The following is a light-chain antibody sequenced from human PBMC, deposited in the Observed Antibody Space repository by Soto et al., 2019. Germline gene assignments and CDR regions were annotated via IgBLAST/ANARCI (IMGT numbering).Light chain of an antibody. CDR1: QSVNTN. V-gene: IGKV3-15*01. CDR3: QQYDNWPPWT. J-gene: IGKJ1*01. Sequence: EIVRTQSPATLSVSPGERATLSCRASQSVNTNLAWYQQKPGQGPRLLIYAASTRATGIPARFSGSGSGTEFTLTISSLQSEDFAVYYCQQYDNWPPWTFGQGTKVEIK. CDR2: AAS.